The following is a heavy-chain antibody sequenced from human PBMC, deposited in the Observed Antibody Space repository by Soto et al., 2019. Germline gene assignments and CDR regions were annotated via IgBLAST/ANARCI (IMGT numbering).Heavy chain of an antibody. V-gene: IGHV4-28*01. CDR1: GYSISSSNW. D-gene: IGHD2-15*01. CDR2: IYHSGST. J-gene: IGHJ4*02. CDR3: ARRYGGTFDY. Sequence: SETLSLTCAVSGYSISSSNWWGWIRQPPGKGLEWIGYIYHSGSTYYNPSLKSRVTISVDRSKNQFSLKLSSVTAADTAVYYCARRYGGTFDYWGQGTLVTVSS.